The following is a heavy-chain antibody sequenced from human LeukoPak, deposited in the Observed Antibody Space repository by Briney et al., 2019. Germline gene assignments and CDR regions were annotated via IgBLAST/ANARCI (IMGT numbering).Heavy chain of an antibody. J-gene: IGHJ6*03. CDR1: GFTFSRHA. CDR3: AKGGVTMIRGVVVTFYYMDV. Sequence: PGGSLRLSCAASGFTFSRHAMNWVRQAPGKGLEWVSAIGGTGGRTYYADSVKGRFTISRDNSKNTLYLQMNSLRAEDTAVYYCAKGGVTMIRGVVVTFYYMDVWGKGTTLTVSS. V-gene: IGHV3-23*01. D-gene: IGHD3-10*01. CDR2: IGGTGGRT.